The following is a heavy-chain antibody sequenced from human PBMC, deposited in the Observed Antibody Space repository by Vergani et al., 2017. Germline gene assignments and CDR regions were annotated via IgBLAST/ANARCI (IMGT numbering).Heavy chain of an antibody. CDR1: ESSFISNE. J-gene: IGHJ4*02. Sequence: EVMLVQSGAEVKKPGESLKISCKYSESSFISNEIAWVRQMSGKGLQWMGNINPIDSKIAYSPSLQGQAIMSLDKSITTAYLQWRSLKASDTAIYYCTGHVPCGDGACLHFDHWGQGTQVTVSS. V-gene: IGHV5-51*01. CDR3: TGHVPCGDGACLHFDH. D-gene: IGHD5-24*01. CDR2: INPIDSKI.